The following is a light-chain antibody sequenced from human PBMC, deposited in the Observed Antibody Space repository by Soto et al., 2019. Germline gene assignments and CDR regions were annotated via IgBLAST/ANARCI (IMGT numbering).Light chain of an antibody. CDR3: QQRSNWPPALS. V-gene: IGKV3-11*01. CDR2: DAS. CDR1: QSVNNF. Sequence: EVVLTQSPATLSLSPGDRATLSCRASQSVNNFLAWYQQKPGQTPRLLIYDASKRATGIPGRFSGSGSGTDFNLTISRLEPEDFAVYYCQQRSNWPPALSFGGGTKVEI. J-gene: IGKJ4*01.